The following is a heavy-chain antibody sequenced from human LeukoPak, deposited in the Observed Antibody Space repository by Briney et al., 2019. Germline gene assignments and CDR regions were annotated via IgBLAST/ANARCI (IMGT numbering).Heavy chain of an antibody. CDR1: GYTFTSYD. D-gene: IGHD3-22*01. J-gene: IGHJ4*02. CDR3: ARGGLYYYDSSGPTLLDY. V-gene: IGHV1-8*01. CDR2: INPKSGNT. Sequence: AAVTVSCKASGYTFTSYDIHRLRQATGQGLAWMGWINPKSGNTGYAQKFQGRVTMTRNTSISTAYMELSSLRSEDTGVYYCARGGLYYYDSSGPTLLDYWGQGTLVTVSS.